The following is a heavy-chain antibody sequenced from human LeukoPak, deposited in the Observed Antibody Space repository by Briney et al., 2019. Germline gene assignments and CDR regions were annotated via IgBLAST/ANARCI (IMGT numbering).Heavy chain of an antibody. V-gene: IGHV3-30*03. CDR1: GFTFSSYG. J-gene: IGHJ4*02. CDR3: ARDWYGSGWYGG. D-gene: IGHD6-19*01. CDR2: ISYDGSNK. Sequence: GGSLGLSCAASGFTFSSYGMHWVRQAPGKGLEWVAVISYDGSNKYYADSVKGRFTISRDNSKNTLFLQMNSLRVEDTAVYYCARDWYGSGWYGGWGQGTLVTVTS.